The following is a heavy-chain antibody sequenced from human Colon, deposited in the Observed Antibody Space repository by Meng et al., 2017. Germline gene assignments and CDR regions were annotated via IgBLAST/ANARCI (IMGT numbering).Heavy chain of an antibody. CDR1: GESITSTDW. V-gene: IGHV4-4*02. Sequence: LEESGPRLVKISGSLALFCTCCGESITSTDWWSWVRETPGRGLEWFGETYQNGSPHYNPSLKGRVNITVDKSKNQFSLSLTSVQAATPAVYYCAREAVVAGTRNWLDPWGQGTLVTVSS. D-gene: IGHD6-19*01. J-gene: IGHJ5*02. CDR3: AREAVVAGTRNWLDP. CDR2: TYQNGSP.